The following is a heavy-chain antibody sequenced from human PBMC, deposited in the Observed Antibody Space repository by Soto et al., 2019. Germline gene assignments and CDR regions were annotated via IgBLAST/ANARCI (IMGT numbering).Heavy chain of an antibody. CDR1: GGTFSSYV. Sequence: QVQLVQSGAEVKKPGSSVKVSCKASGGTFSSYVITWVRKAPGQWLGWMGGIIAAFGPANYAQTFQGRVTVTAKKTTDTPYMVLRSLMAKDTASYSFALGVVGGAIDYWGQGTRVTVSS. CDR2: IIAAFGPA. J-gene: IGHJ4*02. D-gene: IGHD3-10*01. V-gene: IGHV1-69*06. CDR3: ALGVVGGAIDY.